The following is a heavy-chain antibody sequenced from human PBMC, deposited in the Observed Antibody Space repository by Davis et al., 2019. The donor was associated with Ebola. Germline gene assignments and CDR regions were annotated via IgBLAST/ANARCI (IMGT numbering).Heavy chain of an antibody. V-gene: IGHV3-30-3*01. D-gene: IGHD3-22*01. J-gene: IGHJ4*02. CDR2: IPYDGSNK. CDR1: GFTFSSYA. Sequence: GESLKISCAASGFTFSSYAMHWVRQAPGKGLEWVAVIPYDGSNKYYADSVKGRFTISRDNSKNTLYLQMNSLRTEDTAVYYCARGITMIVVVPLHWGQGTLVTVSS. CDR3: ARGITMIVVVPLH.